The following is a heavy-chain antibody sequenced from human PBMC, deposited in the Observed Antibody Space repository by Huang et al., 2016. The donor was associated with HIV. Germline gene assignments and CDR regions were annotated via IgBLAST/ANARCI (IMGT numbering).Heavy chain of an antibody. J-gene: IGHJ4*02. D-gene: IGHD1-1*01. CDR2: IVPSFDTA. Sequence: QVQLMQSGAEVKKPGSSVKVSCKASGGTFSSYAISWVRQAPGQGLEWRGRIVPSFDTANYAQKFQGRVTITADESTGTAYMELSSLRSEDTAIYYCARDLNGDFDYWGQGTLVTVSS. CDR1: GGTFSSYA. CDR3: ARDLNGDFDY. V-gene: IGHV1-69*18.